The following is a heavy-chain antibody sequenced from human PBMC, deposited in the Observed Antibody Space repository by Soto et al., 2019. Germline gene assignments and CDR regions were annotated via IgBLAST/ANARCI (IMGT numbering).Heavy chain of an antibody. V-gene: IGHV1-46*03. D-gene: IGHD6-6*01. J-gene: IGHJ4*02. Sequence: QVQLVQPGAEVKKPGASVKFSCKASGYIFTNFYIHWVRQAPGQGLEWIGIINPNGGSTNYAQNFQGTVTMTRDTSTSTVYMDLSSLRSENTAVYYCTRGLASGDYWGQGTRITLSS. CDR1: GYIFTNFY. CDR2: INPNGGST. CDR3: TRGLASGDY.